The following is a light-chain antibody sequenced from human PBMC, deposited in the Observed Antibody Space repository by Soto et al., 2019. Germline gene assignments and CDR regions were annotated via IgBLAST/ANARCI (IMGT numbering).Light chain of an antibody. J-gene: IGKJ5*01. CDR2: DAS. CDR3: QQYKV. Sequence: DIQMTHSPSTLSASLEDRVTITCRASQSISSWLAWYQQKPGKAPKLLIYDASSLESGVPSRFSGSGSGTEFTLTISSLQPDDFATYYCQQYKVFGQGTRLEIK. V-gene: IGKV1-5*01. CDR1: QSISSW.